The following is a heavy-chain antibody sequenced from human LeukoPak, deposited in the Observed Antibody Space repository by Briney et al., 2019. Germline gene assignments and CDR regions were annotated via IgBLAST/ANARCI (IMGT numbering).Heavy chain of an antibody. CDR3: ARDYCDGSGYYYARRITLFDY. CDR1: GGSFYGYC. CDR2: INHSGST. D-gene: IGHD3-22*01. V-gene: IGHV4-34*01. J-gene: IGHJ4*01. Sequence: SETLSLTCGVYGGSFYGYCWSWLRQPPGKGLEWIGEINHSGSTNYNPSLKGRVTISVDTSKTHFSLKLSSVTAADTAVYYCARDYCDGSGYYYARRITLFDYWGQGTLVTVSS.